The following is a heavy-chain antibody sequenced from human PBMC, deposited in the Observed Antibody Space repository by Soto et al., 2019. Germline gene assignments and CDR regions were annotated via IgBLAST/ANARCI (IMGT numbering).Heavy chain of an antibody. CDR3: ARGVYYDSRGYYFFF. CDR2: IVPMFGTA. D-gene: IGHD3-22*01. J-gene: IGHJ4*02. CDR1: GGTFSRYA. Sequence: ASVKVSCKASGGTFSRYALSWVRQAPGQGPEWMGGIVPMFGTANYAQKFQGRVTITADESTNTAYMQLSSLRSEDTAVYYCARGVYYDSRGYYFFFWGQGTLVTVSS. V-gene: IGHV1-69*13.